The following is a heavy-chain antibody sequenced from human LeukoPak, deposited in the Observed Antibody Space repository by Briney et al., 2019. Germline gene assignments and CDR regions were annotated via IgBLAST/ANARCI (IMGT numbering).Heavy chain of an antibody. CDR2: FYNSGST. V-gene: IGHV4-61*02. CDR1: GGSISSGSYY. J-gene: IGHJ4*02. D-gene: IGHD3-10*01. CDR3: ASSGSGSYNPPFDY. Sequence: PSQTLSLTCTVSGGSISSGSYYWSWIRQPAGKGLEWIGRFYNSGSTNYNPSLKSRVTISVDTSKNQFSLKLSSVTAADTAVYYCASSGSGSYNPPFDYWGQGTLVTVSP.